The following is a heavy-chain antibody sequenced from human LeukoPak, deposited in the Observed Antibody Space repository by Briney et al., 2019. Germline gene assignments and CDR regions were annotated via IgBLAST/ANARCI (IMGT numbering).Heavy chain of an antibody. J-gene: IGHJ6*02. CDR2: INHSGAT. V-gene: IGHV4-34*01. D-gene: IGHD3-10*01. Sequence: KPSETLSLTCAVYGGSFSDYYWTWIRQSPGKGLEWIGEINHSGATDYNPSLKSRVTISVDTSKNQFSLKVRSVTAADTAVYYCARRVRGVIISFYYYNGMDVWGQGTTVTVS. CDR1: GGSFSDYY. CDR3: ARRVRGVIISFYYYNGMDV.